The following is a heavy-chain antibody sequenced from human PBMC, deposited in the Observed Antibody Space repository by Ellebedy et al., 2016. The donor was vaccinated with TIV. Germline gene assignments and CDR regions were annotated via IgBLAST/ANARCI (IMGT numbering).Heavy chain of an antibody. D-gene: IGHD3-10*01. CDR3: ARTSTMVRGALDY. V-gene: IGHV4-59*01. J-gene: IGHJ4*02. CDR1: DGSIRSYH. Sequence: SETLSLXXTASDGSIRSYHWSWIRQSPGKGLEWIGYFHYSGTTNYNPSLKSRLSISVDTSKNQFSLNLSSVTAADTGVYYCARTSTMVRGALDYWGQGTLVTVSS. CDR2: FHYSGTT.